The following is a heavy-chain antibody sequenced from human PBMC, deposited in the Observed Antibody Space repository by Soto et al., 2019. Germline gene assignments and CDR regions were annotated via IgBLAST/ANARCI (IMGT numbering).Heavy chain of an antibody. J-gene: IGHJ4*02. CDR2: ISAYNGNT. D-gene: IGHD3-3*01. CDR1: GYTFSSYG. V-gene: IGHV1-18*01. CDR3: ARGDYDFWSGYPAQFDY. Sequence: GSSVKVSCKASGYTFSSYGGSWVRQDPGQGLEWMGWISAYNGNTDSAQRLQGRLTLTTDTSTSTAYMELRSLRSDDTAVYYCARGDYDFWSGYPAQFDYWGQGTLVTAS.